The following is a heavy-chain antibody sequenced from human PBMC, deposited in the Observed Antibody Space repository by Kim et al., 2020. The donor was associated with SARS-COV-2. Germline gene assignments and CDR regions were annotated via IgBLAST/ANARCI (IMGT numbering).Heavy chain of an antibody. CDR3: ARGVFDF. V-gene: IGHV3-11*06. J-gene: IGHJ4*02. Sequence: YPHSADSLKGRFTITRDDSKKTLYLQLNSLRVEDTAIYFCARGVFDFWGQGVLVTVSS. CDR2: YP.